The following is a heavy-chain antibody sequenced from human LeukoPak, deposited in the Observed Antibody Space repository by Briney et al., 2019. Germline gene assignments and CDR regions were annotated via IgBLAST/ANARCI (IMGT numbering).Heavy chain of an antibody. CDR2: ISYDGSNK. Sequence: GGPLRLSCAASGFTFSSYGMHWVRQAPGKGLEWVAVISYDGSNKYYADSVKGRFTISRDNSKNTLYLQMNSLRAEDTAVYYCAGFDYGGNSWVDYWGQGTLVTVSS. V-gene: IGHV3-30*03. CDR1: GFTFSSYG. J-gene: IGHJ4*02. CDR3: AGFDYGGNSWVDY. D-gene: IGHD4-23*01.